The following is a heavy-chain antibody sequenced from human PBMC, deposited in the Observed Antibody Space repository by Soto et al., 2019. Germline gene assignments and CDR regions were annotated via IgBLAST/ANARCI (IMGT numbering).Heavy chain of an antibody. CDR2: IHYSGTT. Sequence: SETLSLTCTVSGTSISSYYWSWIRQPPGKGLEWIANIHYSGTTNYNPSLASRVTLSVDTSKNQFSLKMISVTAADRAMYFCARYNSYAIDYWGRGTLVTVSS. CDR1: GTSISSYY. CDR3: ARYNSYAIDY. J-gene: IGHJ4*02. D-gene: IGHD2-8*01. V-gene: IGHV4-59*01.